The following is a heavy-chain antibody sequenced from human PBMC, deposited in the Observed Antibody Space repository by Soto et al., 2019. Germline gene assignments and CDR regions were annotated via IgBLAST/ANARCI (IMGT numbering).Heavy chain of an antibody. V-gene: IGHV3-23*01. J-gene: IGHJ4*02. CDR3: VKDAPQPFSD. CDR2: ISGDAHDT. CDR1: GFIFSDYA. D-gene: IGHD3-3*02. Sequence: EVHLLESAGGLVQPGGSLRISCAASGFIFSDYAMSWVRQAPGKGLEWVSAISGDAHDTYYAASVKGRFTISRDNSKNTLYLQMVSLRVEDTARYYCVKDAPQPFSDWGRGTLVTVSS.